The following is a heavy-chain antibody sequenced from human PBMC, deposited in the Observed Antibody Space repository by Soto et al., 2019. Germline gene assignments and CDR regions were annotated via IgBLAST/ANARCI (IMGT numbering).Heavy chain of an antibody. CDR2: IYYSGST. V-gene: IGHV4-59*01. J-gene: IGHJ4*02. CDR3: ARSDGRY. Sequence: QVQLQESGPGLVKPSETLSLTCTVSGGSISSYYWSWIRQPPGKGLEWIGYIYYSGSTNYNPSLNSRGTISVDTSKNQFSLKLSSVTAADTAVYYCARSDGRYWGQGTLVTVSS. CDR1: GGSISSYY.